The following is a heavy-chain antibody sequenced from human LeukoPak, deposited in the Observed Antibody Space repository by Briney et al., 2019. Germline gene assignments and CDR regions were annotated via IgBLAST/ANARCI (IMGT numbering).Heavy chain of an antibody. V-gene: IGHV4-39*07. D-gene: IGHD1-26*01. CDR3: ASPYSGSFGGSYYYGVDV. CDR1: DASFSSNTYY. Sequence: SETLSLTCTVSDASFSSNTYYWGWIRQPPGKGLEWIGSAFNNEGTYYSPSLRRRVTISRDTSKKQLSLRLSSLTAADTAVYYCASPYSGSFGGSYYYGVDVWGQGPTVTVPS. CDR2: AFNNEGT. J-gene: IGHJ6*02.